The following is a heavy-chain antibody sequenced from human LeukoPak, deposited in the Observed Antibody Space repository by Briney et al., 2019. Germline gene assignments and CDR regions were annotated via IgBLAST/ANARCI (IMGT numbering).Heavy chain of an antibody. CDR2: ISTSSSYI. J-gene: IGHJ4*02. Sequence: PGGALRLSCAASGFTFSRYSMSWVRQAPGKGLEWVSSISTSSSYIYYADSVKGRFTVSRYNAKNSLYLQMNSLTAEDTAVYYCARAYYDILTGYYNLGSFYFDYWGQGTLVTVSS. D-gene: IGHD3-9*01. CDR1: GFTFSRYS. CDR3: ARAYYDILTGYYNLGSFYFDY. V-gene: IGHV3-21*01.